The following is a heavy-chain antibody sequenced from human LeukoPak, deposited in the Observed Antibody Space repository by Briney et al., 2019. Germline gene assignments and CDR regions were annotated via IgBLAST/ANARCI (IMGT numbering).Heavy chain of an antibody. CDR2: ISAYNGNT. CDR1: GYTYTCYG. CDR3: ARAPNYDFWSGYL. D-gene: IGHD3-3*01. V-gene: IGHV1-18*01. Sequence: ASVKVSCKASGYTYTCYGISWVRQAPGQGLEWLGWISAYNGNTNYAQKLQGRVTMTTDTSTSTAYMELRSLRSDDTAVYYCARAPNYDFWSGYLWGQGTLVTVSS. J-gene: IGHJ4*02.